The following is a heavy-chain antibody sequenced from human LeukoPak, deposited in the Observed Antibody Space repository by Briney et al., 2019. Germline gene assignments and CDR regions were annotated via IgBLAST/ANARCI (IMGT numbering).Heavy chain of an antibody. Sequence: PGGSLRLSCAASGFTFSSYWMSWVRQAPGKGLEWVANIKQDGSEKYYVDSVKGRFTISRDNAKNSLYLQMNSLRAEDTAVYYCARGDCSVSGCHGGNWFDPWGQGTPVTVSS. CDR1: GFTFSSYW. D-gene: IGHD2-15*01. CDR3: ARGDCSVSGCHGGNWFDP. V-gene: IGHV3-7*03. J-gene: IGHJ5*02. CDR2: IKQDGSEK.